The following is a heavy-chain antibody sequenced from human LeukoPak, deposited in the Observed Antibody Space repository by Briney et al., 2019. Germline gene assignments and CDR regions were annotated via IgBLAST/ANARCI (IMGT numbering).Heavy chain of an antibody. D-gene: IGHD7-27*01. Sequence: RAGGSQRLSCAASGFTFSSYAMSWVRQAPGKGLEWVSSISGSDGTTYYADSVKGRFTISRDNSKYTLSLQMNSLRDDDTAVYYCARSLLTGDAFDIWGQGTMVTVSS. CDR1: GFTFSSYA. CDR3: ARSLLTGDAFDI. CDR2: ISGSDGTT. V-gene: IGHV3-23*01. J-gene: IGHJ3*02.